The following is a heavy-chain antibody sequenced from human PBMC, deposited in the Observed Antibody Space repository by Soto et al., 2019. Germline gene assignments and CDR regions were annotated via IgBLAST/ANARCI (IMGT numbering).Heavy chain of an antibody. CDR2: IHYSGTT. J-gene: IGHJ4*02. CDR1: GGSMRNYF. Sequence: SETLSLTCTVSGGSMRNYFWTWIRQPPGKGLEWIGYIHYSGTTSFFPSYNPSLRSRVTTSEDTSKNQFSLKLLSVTTADTAVYFCAAGEASSRNLAPYYLDFWGQGTLVTVSS. D-gene: IGHD6-13*01. V-gene: IGHV4-59*01. CDR3: AAGEASSRNLAPYYLDF.